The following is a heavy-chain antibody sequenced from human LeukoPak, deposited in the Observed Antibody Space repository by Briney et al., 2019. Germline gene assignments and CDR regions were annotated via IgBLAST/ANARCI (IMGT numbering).Heavy chain of an antibody. Sequence: PSETLSLTCTVSGGSISSYYWSWIRQPAGKGLEWIGRIYTSGSTDYNPSLKSRVTMSIDTTKNQFSLKLSSVTAADTGVYYCARDPAGIVGATAIDYWGQGTLVTVSS. CDR3: ARDPAGIVGATAIDY. CDR1: GGSISSYY. D-gene: IGHD1-26*01. V-gene: IGHV4-4*07. J-gene: IGHJ4*02. CDR2: IYTSGST.